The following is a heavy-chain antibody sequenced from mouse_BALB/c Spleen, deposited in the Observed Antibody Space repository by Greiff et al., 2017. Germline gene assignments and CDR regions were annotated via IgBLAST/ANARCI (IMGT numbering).Heavy chain of an antibody. CDR1: GFTFSSFG. V-gene: IGHV5-17*02. CDR2: ISSGSSTI. D-gene: IGHD2-4*01. CDR3: ARGGYDYDWAWFAY. Sequence: EVKLMESGGGLVQPGGSRKLSCAASGFTFSSFGMHWVRQAPEKGLEWVAYISSGSSTIYYADTVKGRFTISRDNPKNTLFLQMTSLRSEDTAMYYCARGGYDYDWAWFAYWGQGTLVTVSA. J-gene: IGHJ3*01.